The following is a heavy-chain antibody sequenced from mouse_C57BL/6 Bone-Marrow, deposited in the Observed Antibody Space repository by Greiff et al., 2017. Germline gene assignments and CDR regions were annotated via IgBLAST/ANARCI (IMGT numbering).Heavy chain of an antibody. CDR1: GYTFTSYD. D-gene: IGHD2-4*01. V-gene: IGHV1-85*01. CDR2: IYPRDGST. Sequence: VNLVESGPELVKPGASVKLSCKASGYTFTSYDINWVKQRPGQGLEWIGWIYPRDGSTKYNEKFKGKATLTVDPSSSTAYMELHSLTSEDSAVYFCARGIYYDYQYYFDYWGQGTTLTVSS. J-gene: IGHJ2*01. CDR3: ARGIYYDYQYYFDY.